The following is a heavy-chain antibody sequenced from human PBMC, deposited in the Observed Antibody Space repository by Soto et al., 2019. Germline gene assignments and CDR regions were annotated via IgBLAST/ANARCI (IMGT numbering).Heavy chain of an antibody. CDR2: IYYSGST. J-gene: IGHJ5*02. CDR1: GGSISSSTYY. CDR3: ARSGVYCSGGSCYSDGWFDP. Sequence: SETLSLTCTVSGGSISSSTYYWGWIRQPPGKGLEWIGSIYYSGSTYYNPSLKSRVTISVDTSKNQFSLKLSSVTAADTAVYYCARSGVYCSGGSCYSDGWFDPWGQGTLVTVSS. V-gene: IGHV4-39*01. D-gene: IGHD2-15*01.